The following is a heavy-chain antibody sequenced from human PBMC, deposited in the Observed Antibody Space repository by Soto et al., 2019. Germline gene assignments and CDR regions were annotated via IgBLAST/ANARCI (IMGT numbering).Heavy chain of an antibody. CDR2: IIPIFGTA. CDR1: GGTFSSYA. V-gene: IGHV1-69*13. CDR3: ARNKDILTGRYYSVWEV. J-gene: IGHJ6*03. D-gene: IGHD3-9*01. Sequence: ASVKVSCKASGGTFSSYAISWVRQAPGQGLEWMGGIIPIFGTANYAQKFQGRVTITADESTSTAYMELSSLRSEDTAVYYCARNKDILTGRYYSVWEVWGKGPRDPV.